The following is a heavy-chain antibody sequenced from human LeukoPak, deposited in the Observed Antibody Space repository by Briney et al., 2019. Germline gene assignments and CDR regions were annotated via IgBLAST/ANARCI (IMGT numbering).Heavy chain of an antibody. Sequence: SETLSLTCAVYGGSFSGYYWSWIRQPPGKGLEWIGEINHSGSTNYNPSLKSRVTISVDTSKNQFSLKLSSVTAADTAVYYCARASMVRTPHYYFDYWGQGTLVTVSS. CDR2: INHSGST. CDR1: GGSFSGYY. CDR3: ARASMVRTPHYYFDY. V-gene: IGHV4-34*01. J-gene: IGHJ4*02. D-gene: IGHD3-10*01.